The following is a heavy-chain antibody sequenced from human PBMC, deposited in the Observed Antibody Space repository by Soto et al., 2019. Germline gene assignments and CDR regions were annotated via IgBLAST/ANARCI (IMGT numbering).Heavy chain of an antibody. V-gene: IGHV3-23*01. J-gene: IGHJ4*02. Sequence: PGGSLRLSCAASGFTFRSHAMTWVRQAPGKGLEWVSAISGIGTYTNYADSVKGRFTISRDNSKNTLYLQMNSLRAEDTAVYYSAKGLDYGSNHYFDNWGQGALVTVSS. D-gene: IGHD4-17*01. CDR1: GFTFRSHA. CDR3: AKGLDYGSNHYFDN. CDR2: ISGIGTYT.